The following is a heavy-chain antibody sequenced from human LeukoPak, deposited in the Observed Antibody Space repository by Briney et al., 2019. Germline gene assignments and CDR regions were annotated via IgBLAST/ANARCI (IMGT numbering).Heavy chain of an antibody. J-gene: IGHJ5*02. CDR1: GFTFSDDW. D-gene: IGHD3-10*01. Sequence: GGSLRLSCAASGFTFSDDWMNWVRQAPGKGPEWVGHIKAGRAGGTTEDSAPVRFRFTISRDDSRSILYLQMHNLKPEDPALYYCPRRHYGPWGLGTLVTVSS. V-gene: IGHV3-15*01. CDR2: IKAGRAGGTT. CDR3: PRRHYGP.